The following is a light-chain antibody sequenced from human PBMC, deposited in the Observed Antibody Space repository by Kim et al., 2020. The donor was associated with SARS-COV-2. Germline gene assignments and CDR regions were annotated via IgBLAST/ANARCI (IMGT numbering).Light chain of an antibody. Sequence: SYELTQPPSVSVSPGQTASITCSGAELGDKYASWYQQRAGQSPVLVIYQDKKRPSGIPERFSGSNSGHTATLTISGTQAMDEADYYCQTWDNGTVVFGGG. J-gene: IGLJ2*01. V-gene: IGLV3-1*01. CDR3: QTWDNGTVV. CDR1: ELGDKY. CDR2: QDK.